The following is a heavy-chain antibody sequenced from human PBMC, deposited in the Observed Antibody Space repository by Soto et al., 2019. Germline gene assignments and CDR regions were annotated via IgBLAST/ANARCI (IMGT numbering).Heavy chain of an antibody. CDR2: ISYDGSNK. V-gene: IGHV3-30*18. J-gene: IGHJ6*02. D-gene: IGHD5-18*01. CDR3: AKDRGASGIQRWFYYYYGMDV. Sequence: GGSLRLSCAASGFTFSSYGMHWVRQAPGKGLEWVAVISYDGSNKYYADSVKGRFTISRDNSKNTLYLQMNSLRAEDTAVYYCAKDRGASGIQRWFYYYYGMDVWGQGTTVTVSS. CDR1: GFTFSSYG.